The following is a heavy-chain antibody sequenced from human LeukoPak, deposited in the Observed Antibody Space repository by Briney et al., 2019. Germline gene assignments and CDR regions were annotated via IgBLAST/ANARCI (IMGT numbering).Heavy chain of an antibody. Sequence: GGSLRLSCAASGFTFSSYAMSWVRQAPGKGLEWVSAISSSGGSTYYADSVKGRFTISRDNSKNTLYLQMNSLRAEDTAVYYCAREVLLWFGEPHFDYWGQGTLVTVSS. CDR3: AREVLLWFGEPHFDY. V-gene: IGHV3-23*01. J-gene: IGHJ4*02. CDR2: ISSSGGST. D-gene: IGHD3-10*01. CDR1: GFTFSSYA.